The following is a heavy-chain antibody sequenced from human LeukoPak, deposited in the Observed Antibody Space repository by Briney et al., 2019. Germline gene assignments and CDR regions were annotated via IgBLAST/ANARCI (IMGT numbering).Heavy chain of an antibody. Sequence: SSETLSLTCTVSGASNSSYYWSWIRQPPGKGLEWIGYISYSGSTNYNPSLKSRVTISADTSKNQVSLTLSSVTAADTAVYYCARHPELYFFDYWGQGTLVTVSS. J-gene: IGHJ4*02. D-gene: IGHD3-10*01. CDR1: GASNSSYY. CDR3: ARHPELYFFDY. V-gene: IGHV4-59*08. CDR2: ISYSGST.